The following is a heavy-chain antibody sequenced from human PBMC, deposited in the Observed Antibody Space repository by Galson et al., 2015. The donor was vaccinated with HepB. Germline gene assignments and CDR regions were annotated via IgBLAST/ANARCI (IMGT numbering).Heavy chain of an antibody. V-gene: IGHV4-4*02. Sequence: ETLSLTCAVSGGSISSSNWWSWVRQPPGKGLEWIGEIYHSGSTNYNPSLKSRVTISVDKSKNQFSLKLSSVTAADTAVYYCARAELWFGELPGNWFDPWGQGTLVTVSS. J-gene: IGHJ5*02. CDR3: ARAELWFGELPGNWFDP. CDR2: IYHSGST. CDR1: GGSISSSNW. D-gene: IGHD3-10*01.